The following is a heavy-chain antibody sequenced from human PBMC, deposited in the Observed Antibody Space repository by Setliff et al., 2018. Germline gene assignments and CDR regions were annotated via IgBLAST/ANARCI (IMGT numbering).Heavy chain of an antibody. CDR2: ISGNGGST. D-gene: IGHD1-1*01. CDR1: GFIFSTYV. CDR3: VCGNVYNPFDY. J-gene: IGHJ4*02. Sequence: GGSLRLSCSASGFIFSTYVMHWVRQAPGKGLEYLSGISGNGGSTYYADSVKGRFTISRDNSKNTLYLQMSSLRADDMAVYYCVCGNVYNPFDYWGQGALVTVSS. V-gene: IGHV3-64D*09.